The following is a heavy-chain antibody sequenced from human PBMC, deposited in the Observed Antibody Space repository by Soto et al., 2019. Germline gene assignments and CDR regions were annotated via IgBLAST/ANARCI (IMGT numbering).Heavy chain of an antibody. Sequence: PSETLSLTCTVSGGSISSYYWSWIRQPPGKGLEWIGYIYYSGSTNYNPSLKSRVTISVDTSKNQFSLKLSSVTAADTAVYYCARAELLWFGVNSHGNWFDPWGQGTLVTVSS. V-gene: IGHV4-59*01. CDR2: IYYSGST. J-gene: IGHJ5*02. CDR3: ARAELLWFGVNSHGNWFDP. D-gene: IGHD3-10*01. CDR1: GGSISSYY.